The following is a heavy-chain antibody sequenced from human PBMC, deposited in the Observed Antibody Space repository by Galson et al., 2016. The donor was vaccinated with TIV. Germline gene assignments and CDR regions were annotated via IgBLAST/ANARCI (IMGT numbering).Heavy chain of an antibody. CDR1: GYTFRIYA. CDR3: ARPPYCGGDCFKYDS. D-gene: IGHD2-21*01. J-gene: IGHJ4*02. Sequence: SVKASCKASGYTFRIYAMHWVRQAPGQRLEWVGCINAGNDNTKYSQKFQGRVTITRDTPANTAYMELSSLRSEDTAVYYCARPPYCGGDCFKYDSWGQGTLVTVSS. CDR2: INAGNDNT. V-gene: IGHV1-3*01.